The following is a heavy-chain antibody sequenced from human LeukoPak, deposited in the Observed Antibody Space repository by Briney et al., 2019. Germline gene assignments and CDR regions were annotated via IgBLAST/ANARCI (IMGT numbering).Heavy chain of an antibody. CDR3: VREFVGGTFDY. CDR2: SYPDAGTT. V-gene: IGHV1-46*01. J-gene: IGHJ4*02. CDR1: GYTFTGYY. D-gene: IGHD3-3*01. Sequence: ASVKVSCKASGYTFTGYYIHWMRQTPGQGFEWMGVSYPDAGTTDHGPRFRDRFVMTADTATSTVYMELRSLTSKDTGVYYCVREFVGGTFDYWGQGALITVSA.